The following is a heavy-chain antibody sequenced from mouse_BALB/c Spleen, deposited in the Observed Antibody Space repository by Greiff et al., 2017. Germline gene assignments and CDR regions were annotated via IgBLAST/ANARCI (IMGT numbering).Heavy chain of an antibody. CDR1: GYSITSGYY. J-gene: IGHJ2*01. CDR3: ARDGLRD. V-gene: IGHV3-6*02. CDR2: ISYDGSN. D-gene: IGHD6-1*01. Sequence: EVKLMESGPGLVKPFQSLSLTCSVTGYSITSGYYWNWIRQFPGNKLEWMGYISYDGSNNYNPSLKNRISITRDTSKNQFFLKLNSVTTEDTATYYCARDGLRDWGQGTTLTVSS.